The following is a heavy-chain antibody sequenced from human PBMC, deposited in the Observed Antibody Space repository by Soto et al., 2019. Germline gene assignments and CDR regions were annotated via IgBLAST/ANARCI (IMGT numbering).Heavy chain of an antibody. V-gene: IGHV3-74*01. CDR1: GFRFNIYS. D-gene: IGHD4-4*01. J-gene: IGHJ4*02. Sequence: GGSLRLSCAASGFRFNIYSMNWIRQAPGKGLVWVSRIDNDGSRTSYADSVKGRFTISGDNAQNTLYLQMNSLRAEDTAVYYCARDVQFQSFDYWGQGTLVTVSS. CDR3: ARDVQFQSFDY. CDR2: IDNDGSRT.